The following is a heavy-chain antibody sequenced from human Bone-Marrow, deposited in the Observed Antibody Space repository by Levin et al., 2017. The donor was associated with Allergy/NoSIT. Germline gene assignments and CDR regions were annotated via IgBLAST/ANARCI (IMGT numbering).Heavy chain of an antibody. CDR2: IVPMFNVP. D-gene: IGHD3-3*01. CDR3: ATTKNYEFWSGYWFSEY. CDR1: GDTLSSYS. J-gene: IGHJ4*02. Sequence: KISCKASGDTLSSYSLSWVRQAPGQGLEWMGGIVPMFNVPNYAQKFQGRVAITADDSTSTAYMELSSLTSEDTAVYYCATTKNYEFWSGYWFSEYWGQGTLVTVSS. V-gene: IGHV1-69*01.